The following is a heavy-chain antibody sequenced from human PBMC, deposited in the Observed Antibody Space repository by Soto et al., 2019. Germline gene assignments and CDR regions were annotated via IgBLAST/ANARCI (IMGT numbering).Heavy chain of an antibody. CDR1: GGTFSAYT. CDR3: ATDCGGGLVAKGYKGLEP. D-gene: IGHD2-21*01. V-gene: IGHV1-69*01. Sequence: QVQLVQSGAEVKKPGSSVKISCKASGGTFSAYTLSWVRQAPGQGLEWMGGTSRIFGTTKYAQAFQGRVTITAEASAGTAYMELSSLRSDVTAVCYCATDCGGGLVAKGYKGLEPWGQGTRVTVSS. J-gene: IGHJ5*02. CDR2: TSRIFGTT.